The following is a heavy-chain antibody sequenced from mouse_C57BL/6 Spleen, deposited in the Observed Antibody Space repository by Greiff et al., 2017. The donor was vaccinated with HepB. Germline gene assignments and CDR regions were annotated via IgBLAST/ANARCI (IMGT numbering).Heavy chain of an antibody. Sequence: QVQLKQPGAELVKPGASVKLSCKASGYTFTSYWMHWVKQRPGQGLEWIGMIHPNSGSTNYNEKFKSKATLTVDKSSSTAYMQLSSLTSEDSAVYYCARGGYYVDWFAYWGQGTLVTVSA. V-gene: IGHV1-64*01. CDR2: IHPNSGST. D-gene: IGHD2-3*01. CDR3: ARGGYYVDWFAY. CDR1: GYTFTSYW. J-gene: IGHJ3*01.